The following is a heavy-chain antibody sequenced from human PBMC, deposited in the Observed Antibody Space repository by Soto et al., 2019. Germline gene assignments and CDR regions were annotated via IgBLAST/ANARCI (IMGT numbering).Heavy chain of an antibody. D-gene: IGHD6-19*01. V-gene: IGHV2-5*01. Sequence: QITLKESGPTVVKPTQTLTLTCTFSGFSLSTSGIGVGWIRQPPGKALEWLALIYWNDDKHYSPSLKSSLTITKDTSKNQVVLTMTKMDPVDTATYYCARLAVAGTIGAFDIWGQGTMVTVSS. CDR3: ARLAVAGTIGAFDI. CDR2: IYWNDDK. CDR1: GFSLSTSGIG. J-gene: IGHJ3*02.